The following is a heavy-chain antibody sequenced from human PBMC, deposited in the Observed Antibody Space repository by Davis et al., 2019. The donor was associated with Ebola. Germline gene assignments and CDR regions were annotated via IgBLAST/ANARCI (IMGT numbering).Heavy chain of an antibody. Sequence: GESLKISCAASGFTFSSYWMSWFRQAPGKGLEWVGFIRSKAYGGTTEYAASVKGRFTISRDDSKSIAYLQMNSLKTEDTAVYYCTRDQSYDFWSGYSGYWGQGTLVTVSS. CDR2: IRSKAYGGTT. V-gene: IGHV3-49*03. J-gene: IGHJ4*02. CDR3: TRDQSYDFWSGYSGY. CDR1: GFTFSSYW. D-gene: IGHD3-3*01.